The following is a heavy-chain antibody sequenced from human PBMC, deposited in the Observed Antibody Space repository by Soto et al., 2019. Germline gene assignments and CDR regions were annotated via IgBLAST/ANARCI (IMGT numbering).Heavy chain of an antibody. D-gene: IGHD3-10*01. Sequence: SQTLSLTCAISGDSVSSNSAAWNWIRQSPSRGLEWLGRTYYRSKWYNDYAVSVKSRITINPDTSKNQFSLQLNSVTPEDTAVYYCARDREPTPTYYYGSGSSLRYYYYGMDVWGQGTTVTVSS. CDR2: TYYRSKWYN. J-gene: IGHJ6*02. CDR1: GDSVSSNSAA. CDR3: ARDREPTPTYYYGSGSSLRYYYYGMDV. V-gene: IGHV6-1*01.